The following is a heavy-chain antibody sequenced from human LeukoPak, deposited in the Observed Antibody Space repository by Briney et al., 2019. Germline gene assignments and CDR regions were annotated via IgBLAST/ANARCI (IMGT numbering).Heavy chain of an antibody. CDR1: GFTFSSYT. Sequence: GGSLRLSCAASGFTFSSYTMNWVRQAPGKGLEWVSCISSTSSTIYYADSVKGRFTISRDNAKNPLYLQMNSLRAEDTAVYYCARDFDFWSGYYAYWGQGTPVTVSS. CDR2: ISSTSSTI. J-gene: IGHJ4*02. D-gene: IGHD3-3*01. CDR3: ARDFDFWSGYYAY. V-gene: IGHV3-48*01.